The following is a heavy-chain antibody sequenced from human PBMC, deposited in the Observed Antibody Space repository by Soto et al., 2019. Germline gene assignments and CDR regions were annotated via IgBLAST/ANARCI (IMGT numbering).Heavy chain of an antibody. CDR3: ARESHDILTGPPWVWYFDL. J-gene: IGHJ2*01. D-gene: IGHD3-9*01. Sequence: QVQLQQWGAGPLRPLETLSLTCGVSGGSFSGYYWAWIRQSPGKGLERIGEINDRGSINYNPSLKSRVSISGDTSKNHYSLKLRSVTAADTAVYYCARESHDILTGPPWVWYFDLWGRGTLVTVSS. CDR1: GGSFSGYY. CDR2: INDRGSI. V-gene: IGHV4-34*01.